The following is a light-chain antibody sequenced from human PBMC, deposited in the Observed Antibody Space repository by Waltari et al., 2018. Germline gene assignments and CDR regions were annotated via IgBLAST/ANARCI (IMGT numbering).Light chain of an antibody. CDR3: GSWHHSLTGGVV. CDR2: DDN. V-gene: IGLV1-51*01. Sequence: QSVLTQPPSVSAASGQNVTISCSGSSSTIGNNYVYWYQQLPGTAPKLLIYDDNKRPSGIPDRFSASKSGTSATLGIAGLQTGDEADYYCGSWHHSLTGGVVFGGGTTVTVL. J-gene: IGLJ2*01. CDR1: SSTIGNNY.